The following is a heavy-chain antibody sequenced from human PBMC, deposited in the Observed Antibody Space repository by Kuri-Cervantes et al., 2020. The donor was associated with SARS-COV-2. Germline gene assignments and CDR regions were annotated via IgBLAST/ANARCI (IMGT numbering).Heavy chain of an antibody. CDR2: RKQDGSEK. Sequence: GESLKIPCSVSGFTFSSYWMSWVLQAPGKGLEWVANRKQDGSEKYYVDSVKGRFTISRDNAKNSLDLQMNSLRAEDTGVYYCGREERIGWYFDLWGRGTLVTVSS. CDR3: GREERIGWYFDL. D-gene: IGHD2-15*01. J-gene: IGHJ2*01. CDR1: GFTFSSYW. V-gene: IGHV3-7*01.